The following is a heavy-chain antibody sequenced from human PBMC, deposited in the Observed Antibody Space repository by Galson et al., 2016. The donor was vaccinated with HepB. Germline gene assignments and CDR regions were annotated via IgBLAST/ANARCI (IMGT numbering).Heavy chain of an antibody. CDR1: GFTFRNYA. CDR3: ARGSGTERYDWFDP. Sequence: SLRLSCAASGFTFRNYAMHWARQAPGKGLEWVAAIQQDGASKYYADSVKGRFTISRDTSKNTLYLQMNSLRVEDTAVYFCARGSGTERYDWFDPWGQGTLVTVSS. J-gene: IGHJ5*02. V-gene: IGHV3-30-3*01. CDR2: IQQDGASK. D-gene: IGHD6-13*01.